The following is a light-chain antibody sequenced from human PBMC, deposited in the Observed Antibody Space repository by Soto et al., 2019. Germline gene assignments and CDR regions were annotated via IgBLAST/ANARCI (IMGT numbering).Light chain of an antibody. V-gene: IGLV2-14*01. J-gene: IGLJ2*01. CDR2: EVS. CDR3: SSYTSSSTLV. CDR1: SSDVGGYNY. Sequence: QSALTQPASASGSPGQSITISCTGSSSDVGGYNYVSWYQQHPGKAPKLMIYEVSNRPSGVSSRFSGSKSGNTASLTISGLQAEDEADYYCSSYTSSSTLVFGGGTKLTVL.